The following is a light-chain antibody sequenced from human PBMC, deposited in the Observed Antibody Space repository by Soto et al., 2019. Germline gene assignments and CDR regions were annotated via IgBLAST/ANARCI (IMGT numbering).Light chain of an antibody. CDR1: SSDVGGYDY. J-gene: IGLJ2*01. V-gene: IGLV2-14*03. Sequence: QSALTQPASVSGSPGQSVTISCTGTSSDVGGYDYVSWYQQHPGKAPKLLIYDVSYRPSGVSNRFSGSKSGNTASLTISGLQAEDEADYYCHSYTASSTLGVFGGGTKLTVL. CDR3: HSYTASSTLGV. CDR2: DVS.